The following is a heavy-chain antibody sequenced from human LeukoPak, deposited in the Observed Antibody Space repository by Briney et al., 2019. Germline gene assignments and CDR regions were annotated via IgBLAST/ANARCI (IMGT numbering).Heavy chain of an antibody. CDR1: GFTFSDYA. CDR2: ISGSGGST. V-gene: IGHV3-23*01. D-gene: IGHD3-10*01. J-gene: IGHJ4*02. Sequence: GGSLRLSCAASGFTFSDYAMNWVRQAPGKGLEWVSSISGSGGSTNYADSVKGRFTISRDNSKNTLYLQMNSLRAEDTAVYYCAKGKYYGSGSPFDYFDYWGQGTLVTVSS. CDR3: AKGKYYGSGSPFDYFDY.